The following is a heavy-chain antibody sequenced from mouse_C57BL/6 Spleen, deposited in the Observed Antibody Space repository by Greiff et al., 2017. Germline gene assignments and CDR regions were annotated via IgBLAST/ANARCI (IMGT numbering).Heavy chain of an antibody. CDR3: ARWDGYDGPFAY. Sequence: VQLQQPGAELVMPGASVKLSCKASGYTFTSYWMHWVKQRPGQGLEWIGEIDPSDSYTNYNQKFKGKSTLTVDKSSSTAYMQLSSLTSEDSAVYYCARWDGYDGPFAYWGQGTLVTVSA. J-gene: IGHJ3*01. D-gene: IGHD2-2*01. CDR1: GYTFTSYW. CDR2: IDPSDSYT. V-gene: IGHV1-69*01.